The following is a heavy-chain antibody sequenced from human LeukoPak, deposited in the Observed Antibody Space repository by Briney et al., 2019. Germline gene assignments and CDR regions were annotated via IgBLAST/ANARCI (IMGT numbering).Heavy chain of an antibody. V-gene: IGHV4-59*01. CDR3: ARETHYYYDSSGHYDN. CDR2: IYYSGST. Sequence: SETLSLTCTVSGGSIIAFYWSWIRQPPGKGLEWIGYIYYSGSTDYTPSLKSRVTMSVDTSKNQFSLTLSSVTAADTAVYYCARETHYYYDSSGHYDNWGQGALVTVSS. D-gene: IGHD3-22*01. CDR1: GGSIIAFY. J-gene: IGHJ4*02.